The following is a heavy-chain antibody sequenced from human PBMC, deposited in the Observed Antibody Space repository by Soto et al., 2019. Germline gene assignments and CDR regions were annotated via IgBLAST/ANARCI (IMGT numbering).Heavy chain of an antibody. CDR3: ARDRDGYNYYYVMDV. CDR2: ISYDGSNK. D-gene: IGHD5-12*01. V-gene: IGHV3-30-3*01. J-gene: IGHJ6*02. Sequence: GGSLRLSCAASGFTFSSYVIHWVRQAPGKGLEWVAVISYDGSNKYYADSVKGRLTISKDNSKNTLYLQMNSLRAEDTAVYYCARDRDGYNYYYVMDVWGQGTTVTVSS. CDR1: GFTFSSYV.